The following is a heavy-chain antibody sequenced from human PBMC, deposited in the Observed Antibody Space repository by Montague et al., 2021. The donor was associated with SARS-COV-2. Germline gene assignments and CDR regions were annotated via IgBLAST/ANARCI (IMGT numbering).Heavy chain of an antibody. CDR2: ISSSSSYI. CDR1: GFTFSSYS. Sequence: SLRLSCAASGFTFSSYSMNWVRQAPGKGLEWVSSISSSSSYIYYADSVKGRFTISRDNAKNSLYLQMNSLRAEDTAVYYCARNLGSCWAFFGYWGQGTLVTVSS. V-gene: IGHV3-21*01. D-gene: IGHD2-15*01. CDR3: ARNLGSCWAFFGY. J-gene: IGHJ4*02.